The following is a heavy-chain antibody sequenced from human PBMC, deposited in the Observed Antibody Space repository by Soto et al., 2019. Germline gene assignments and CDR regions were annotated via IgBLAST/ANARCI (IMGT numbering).Heavy chain of an antibody. Sequence: GGSLRLSCEASGVTFSSYGMHWVRQAPGKGLEWVAVISYDGSNKYYADSEKGRFTISRDNYKNTLYLQMNSLRAEDTAVYYCATGRRMIVVVSFGDWGQGTLVTVSS. CDR1: GVTFSSYG. D-gene: IGHD3-22*01. J-gene: IGHJ4*02. CDR3: ATGRRMIVVVSFGD. CDR2: ISYDGSNK. V-gene: IGHV3-30*03.